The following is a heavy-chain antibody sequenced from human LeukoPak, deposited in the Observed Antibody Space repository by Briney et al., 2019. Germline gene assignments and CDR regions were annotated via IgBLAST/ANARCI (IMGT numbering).Heavy chain of an antibody. J-gene: IGHJ4*02. V-gene: IGHV3-23*01. CDR1: GFTFSSYG. Sequence: GGSLRLSCAASGFTFSSYGTSWVRQAPGKGLEWLSGVSPPGGGTYYADSVKGRFTISRDDSKNTLSLQMNSLRVEDAAVYYCARDLAWGAFDYWSQGTLVTVSS. CDR2: VSPPGGGT. D-gene: IGHD3-16*01. CDR3: ARDLAWGAFDY.